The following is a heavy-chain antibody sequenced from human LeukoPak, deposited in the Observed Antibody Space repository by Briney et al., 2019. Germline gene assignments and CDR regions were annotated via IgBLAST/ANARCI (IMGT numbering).Heavy chain of an antibody. CDR2: ISGSGGST. CDR3: AELGITMIGGV. CDR1: GFTFSSYA. D-gene: IGHD3-10*02. Sequence: GGSLRLSCAASGFTFSSYAMSWARQAPGKGLEWVSAISGSGGSTYYADSVKGRFTISRDKSKNTLYLQMNSLRAEDTAVYYCAELGITMIGGVWGKGTTVTISS. J-gene: IGHJ6*04. V-gene: IGHV3-23*01.